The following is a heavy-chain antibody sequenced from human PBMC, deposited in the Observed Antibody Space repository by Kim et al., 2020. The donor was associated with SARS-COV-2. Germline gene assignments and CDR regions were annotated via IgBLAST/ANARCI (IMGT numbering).Heavy chain of an antibody. Sequence: SETLSLTCAVYGGSFSGYYWSWIRQPPGKGLEWIGEINHSGSTNYNPSLKSRVTITVDTSKNQFSLKLSSVTAADTAVYYCARGRGDIVVVPAAASYYYYYGMDGWGQGTTVTVSS. CDR3: ARGRGDIVVVPAAASYYYYYGMDG. CDR2: INHSGST. J-gene: IGHJ6*02. D-gene: IGHD2-2*01. CDR1: GGSFSGYY. V-gene: IGHV4-34*01.